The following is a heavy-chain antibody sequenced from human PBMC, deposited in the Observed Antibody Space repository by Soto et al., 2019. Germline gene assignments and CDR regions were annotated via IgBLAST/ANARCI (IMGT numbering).Heavy chain of an antibody. J-gene: IGHJ6*02. D-gene: IGHD3-10*01. V-gene: IGHV1-69*12. CDR2: IIPIFGTA. CDR1: GGTFSSYA. Sequence: QVQLVQSGAEVKKPGSSVKVSCKASGGTFSSYAISWVRQAPGQGLEWMGGIIPIFGTANYAQKFQGRVTITADDSTSTAYMELSSLRSEDTAVYYCAREGGSGNYRYYAMDVWGQGTTVTVSS. CDR3: AREGGSGNYRYYAMDV.